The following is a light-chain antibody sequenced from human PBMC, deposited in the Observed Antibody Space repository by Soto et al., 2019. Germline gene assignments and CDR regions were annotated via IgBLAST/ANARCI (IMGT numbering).Light chain of an antibody. CDR2: QDN. V-gene: IGLV1-51*02. Sequence: QSVLTQPPSVSAAPGQKVTISCSGSTSNIGKKYVTWYQQFPGTAPKLLIYQDNQRPSGIPDRFSGSKSGTSATLGITGLQSEDEADYYCAAWDNSLNSVVFGGGTKLTVL. J-gene: IGLJ2*01. CDR3: AAWDNSLNSVV. CDR1: TSNIGKKY.